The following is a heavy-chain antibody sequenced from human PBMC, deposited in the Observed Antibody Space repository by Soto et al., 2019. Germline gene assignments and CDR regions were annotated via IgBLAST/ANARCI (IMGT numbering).Heavy chain of an antibody. J-gene: IGHJ6*02. D-gene: IGHD3-10*01. CDR2: ISFDGSTE. V-gene: IGHV3-30-3*01. CDR1: GFTFISYA. Sequence: QVQLVESGGGVVQPGRSLRLSCAASGFTFISYAMHWVRQAPGKGLAWVAVISFDGSTEYYADSVKGRFTISRDNSKNTVYLQRNSLRSEDTAVYYCARSRHGSGSYTHFYYGLDVWGQGTTVTVSS. CDR3: ARSRHGSGSYTHFYYGLDV.